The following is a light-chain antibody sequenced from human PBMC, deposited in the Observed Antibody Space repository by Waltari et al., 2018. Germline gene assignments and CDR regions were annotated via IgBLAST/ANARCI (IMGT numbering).Light chain of an antibody. CDR3: QTWDDTTV. CDR2: QDS. Sequence: SYELTQPPSVSVSPGQTATKPCPATKLEDKYVCWYQTKPGQSPVLVIYQDSKRPPGIPERFSGSNSGNTATLTISGTQPLDEADYYCQTWDDTTVFGSGTRISVL. CDR1: KLEDKY. V-gene: IGLV3-1*01. J-gene: IGLJ1*01.